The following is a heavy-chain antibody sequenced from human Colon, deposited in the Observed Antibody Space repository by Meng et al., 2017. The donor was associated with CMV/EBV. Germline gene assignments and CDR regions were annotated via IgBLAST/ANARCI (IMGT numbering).Heavy chain of an antibody. CDR2: ISSSDSYI. Sequence: GESLKISCTASGFTFSNYTVKWVRQAPGKGLEWVSSISSSDSYIYYADSVKGRFTISRDSAKTSVFLQMNNLRAEDTALYYCARDQAGDPLFYYTGLDVWGHGTPVTVSS. J-gene: IGHJ6*02. CDR3: ARDQAGDPLFYYTGLDV. V-gene: IGHV3-21*06. CDR1: GFTFSNYT. D-gene: IGHD2-21*01.